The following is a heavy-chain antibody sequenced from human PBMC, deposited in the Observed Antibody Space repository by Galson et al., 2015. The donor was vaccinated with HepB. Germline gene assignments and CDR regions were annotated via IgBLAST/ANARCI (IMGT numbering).Heavy chain of an antibody. CDR2: ISGHNGNT. D-gene: IGHD5-18*01. V-gene: IGHV1-18*04. CDR1: GYTFINYD. CDR3: ARDAAYSYGTKEAFDI. J-gene: IGHJ4*02. Sequence: SVKASCKASGYTFINYDISWVRQAPGQGLEWMGWISGHNGNTKYAQNLQGRVTMTTDTSTTTAYMELRSLGSDDTAVYYCARDAAYSYGTKEAFDIWGQGTLVTVSS.